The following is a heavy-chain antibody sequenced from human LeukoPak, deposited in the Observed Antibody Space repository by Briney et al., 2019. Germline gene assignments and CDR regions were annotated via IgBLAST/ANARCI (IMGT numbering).Heavy chain of an antibody. CDR1: GGTSSSYA. J-gene: IGHJ4*02. V-gene: IGHV1-69*13. Sequence: SVKVSCKASGGTSSSYAISWVRQAPGQGLEWMGGIIPIFGTANYAQKFQGRVTITADESTSTAYMELSSLRSEDTAVYYCARASPPIYYDSSGYPLYYFDYWGQGTLVTVSS. D-gene: IGHD3-22*01. CDR2: IIPIFGTA. CDR3: ARASPPIYYDSSGYPLYYFDY.